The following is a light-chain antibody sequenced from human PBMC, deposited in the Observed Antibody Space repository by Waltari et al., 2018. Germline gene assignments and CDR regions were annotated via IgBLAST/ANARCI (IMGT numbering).Light chain of an antibody. CDR2: GAS. CDR1: QSVSNH. CDR3: QQYDNWLGT. Sequence: NWSMCPDEISTLSCRASQSVSNHLAWYQHKPGQAPRLLIYGASTRATGIPARFSGSGSGTEFTLTISSLQSGDFAVYYCQQYDNWLGTFGQGTKVEIK. J-gene: IGKJ1*01. V-gene: IGKV3-15*01.